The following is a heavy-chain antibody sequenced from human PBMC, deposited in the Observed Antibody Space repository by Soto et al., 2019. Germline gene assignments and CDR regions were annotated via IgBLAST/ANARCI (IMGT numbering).Heavy chain of an antibody. D-gene: IGHD3-3*01. Sequence: EVQLVESGGGLVKPGGSLRLSCAASGFTFSNAWMSWVRQAPGKGLEWVGRIKSKTDGGTTDYAAPVQGRFTISRDDSKNTLYLQMNSLKTDDTAVYYCTTLRDDFWSGDYTGASSYYMDVWGKGTTVTVSS. CDR1: GFTFSNAW. J-gene: IGHJ6*03. CDR2: IKSKTDGGTT. CDR3: TTLRDDFWSGDYTGASSYYMDV. V-gene: IGHV3-15*01.